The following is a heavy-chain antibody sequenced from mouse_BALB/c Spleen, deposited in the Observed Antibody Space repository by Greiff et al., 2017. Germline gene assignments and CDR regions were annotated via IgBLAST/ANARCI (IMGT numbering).Heavy chain of an antibody. Sequence: EVQRVESGGGLVKPGGSLKLSCAASGFTFSSYAMSWVRQTPEKRLEWVATISSGGSYTYYPDSVKGRFTISRDNAKNTLYLQMSSLRSEDTAMYYCARLYYDYVDYWGQGTTLTVSS. CDR3: ARLYYDYVDY. CDR1: GFTFSSYA. J-gene: IGHJ2*01. D-gene: IGHD2-4*01. CDR2: ISSGGSYT. V-gene: IGHV5-9-3*01.